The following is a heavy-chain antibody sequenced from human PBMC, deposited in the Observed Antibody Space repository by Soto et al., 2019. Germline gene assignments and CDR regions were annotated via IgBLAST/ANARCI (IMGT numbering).Heavy chain of an antibody. CDR3: ASNGRELEYFQH. Sequence: SETLSLTCTFSGCSVSSGSYYWSWIRQPPGKGLEWIGYIYYSGSTNYNPSLKSRVTISVDTSKNQFSLKLSSVTAADTAVYYCASNGRELEYFQHWGQGTLVTVSS. CDR1: GCSVSSGSYY. D-gene: IGHD2-8*01. CDR2: IYYSGST. V-gene: IGHV4-61*01. J-gene: IGHJ1*01.